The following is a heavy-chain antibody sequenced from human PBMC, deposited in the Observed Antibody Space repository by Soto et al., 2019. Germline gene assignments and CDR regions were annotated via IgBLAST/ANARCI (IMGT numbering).Heavy chain of an antibody. CDR2: IYHSGST. V-gene: IGHV4-30-2*01. D-gene: IGHD3-3*02. CDR1: GGSISSGGYS. Sequence: PSETLSLTCTVAGGSISSGGYSWSWIRQPPGKGLEWIGYIYHSGSTYYNPSLKSRVTISVDTSKNQFSLKLSSVTAADTAVYYCASPKIAFYNWFDPWGQGTLVTAPQ. CDR3: ASPKIAFYNWFDP. J-gene: IGHJ5*02.